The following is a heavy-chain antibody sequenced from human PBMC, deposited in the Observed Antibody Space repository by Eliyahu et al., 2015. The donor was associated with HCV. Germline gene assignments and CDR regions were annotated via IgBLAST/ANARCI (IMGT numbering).Heavy chain of an antibody. Sequence: EVQLVESGGGLVKPGGSLRLSCAAPGFTFSNAWMSWVRQAPGKGLEWVGRIKSKTDGGTTDYAAPVKGRFTISRDDSKNTLYLQMNSLKTEDTAVYYCTTVTFLFGGRPRWGQGTLVTVSS. V-gene: IGHV3-15*01. CDR3: TTVTFLFGGRPR. D-gene: IGHD1-26*01. J-gene: IGHJ4*02. CDR2: IKSKTDGGTT. CDR1: GFTFSNAW.